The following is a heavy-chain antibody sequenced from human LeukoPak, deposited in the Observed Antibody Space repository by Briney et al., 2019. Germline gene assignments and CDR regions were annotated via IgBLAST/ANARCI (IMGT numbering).Heavy chain of an antibody. CDR1: GYTFTGYY. Sequence: ASVNVSCKASGYTFTGYYMHWVRQAPGQGLEWMGLINPNSGDTNYAQKYQGRVTMTRDTSISTAYMELSRLRSDDTAVYYCARDSSYYYYYMDVWGKGTTVTISS. V-gene: IGHV1-2*02. CDR2: INPNSGDT. CDR3: ARDSSYYYYYMDV. J-gene: IGHJ6*03.